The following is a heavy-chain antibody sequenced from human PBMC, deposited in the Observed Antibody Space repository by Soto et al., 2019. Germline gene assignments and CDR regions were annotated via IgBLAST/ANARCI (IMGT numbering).Heavy chain of an antibody. V-gene: IGHV4-34*01. CDR2: INHSGST. D-gene: IGHD5-18*01. CDR3: ASASNKRGYSYGPDY. J-gene: IGHJ4*02. CDR1: GGSFSGYY. Sequence: QVQLQQWGAGLLKPSETLSLTCAVYGGSFSGYYWTWIRQPPGKGLEWIGEINHSGSTNYNPSLKSRVTISVDTSKNQFSLKLSSVTAADTAVYYCASASNKRGYSYGPDYWGQGPLVTVSS.